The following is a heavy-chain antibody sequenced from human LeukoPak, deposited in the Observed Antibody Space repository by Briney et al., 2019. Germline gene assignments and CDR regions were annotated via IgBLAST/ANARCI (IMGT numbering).Heavy chain of an antibody. D-gene: IGHD3-10*01. J-gene: IGHJ4*02. CDR3: ASYSGSGSYGFDY. V-gene: IGHV4-59*01. CDR1: GGSTSSYY. CDR2: IYYSGST. Sequence: PSETLSLTCTVSGGSTSSYYWSWIRQPPGKGLEWIGYIYYSGSTTYNPSLKSRVTISVDTSKNQFSLKLSSVTAADTAVYFCASYSGSGSYGFDYWGQGTRVTVSS.